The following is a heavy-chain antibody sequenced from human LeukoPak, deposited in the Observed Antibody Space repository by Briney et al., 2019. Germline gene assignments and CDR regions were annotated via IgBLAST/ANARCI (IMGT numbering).Heavy chain of an antibody. J-gene: IGHJ5*02. D-gene: IGHD3-3*01. Sequence: ASVKVSCKASGYTFTGYYMHWVRQAPGQGLEWMGWINPNSGGTNYAQRFQGRVTMTRDTSISTAYMELSRLRSDDTAVYYCARGFNYDFWSGYNNWFDPWGQGTLVTVSS. CDR1: GYTFTGYY. V-gene: IGHV1-2*02. CDR2: INPNSGGT. CDR3: ARGFNYDFWSGYNNWFDP.